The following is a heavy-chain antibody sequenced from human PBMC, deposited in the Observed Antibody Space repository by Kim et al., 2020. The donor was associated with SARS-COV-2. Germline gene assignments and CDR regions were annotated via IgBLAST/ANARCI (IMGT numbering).Heavy chain of an antibody. J-gene: IGHJ6*02. V-gene: IGHV7-4-1*02. CDR2: INTNTGNP. CDR1: GYTFTSYA. Sequence: ASVKVSCKASGYTFTSYAMNWVRQAPRQGLEWMGWINTNTGNPTYAQGFTGRFVFSLDTSVSTAYLQISSLKAEDTAVYYCARAQTREPRYYDILTGYYPNHDYYYYYGMDVWGQGTTVTVSS. D-gene: IGHD3-9*01. CDR3: ARAQTREPRYYDILTGYYPNHDYYYYYGMDV.